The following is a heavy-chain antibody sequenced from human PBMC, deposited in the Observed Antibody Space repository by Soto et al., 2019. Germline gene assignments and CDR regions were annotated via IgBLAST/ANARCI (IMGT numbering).Heavy chain of an antibody. CDR3: AKDGSHNFDY. D-gene: IGHD1-26*01. CDR1: GFTFSHYA. CDR2: MSYDGSNE. Sequence: QVQLMESGGGVVQPGRSLRLSCAASGFTFSHYAMHWVRQAPGKGLEWVALMSYDGSNEYYADSVKGRFTISRDNSKNTLYLQMNSLRAEDTAVYYCAKDGSHNFDYWSQGTLVTVSS. J-gene: IGHJ4*02. V-gene: IGHV3-30*18.